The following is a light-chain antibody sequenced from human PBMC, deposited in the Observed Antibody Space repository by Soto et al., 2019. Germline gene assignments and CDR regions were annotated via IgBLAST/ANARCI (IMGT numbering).Light chain of an antibody. CDR3: QQSYTTASIT. CDR2: GAS. Sequence: DIQMTQSPSSLSASVGDRVTITCRASQSISRNLNWYQHKPGKAPKLLIYGASSLQNGVPSRFSGGGSGTDFTLSISSLQPEDFGTYYCQQSYTTASITFGQGTRLEIK. V-gene: IGKV1-39*01. J-gene: IGKJ5*01. CDR1: QSISRN.